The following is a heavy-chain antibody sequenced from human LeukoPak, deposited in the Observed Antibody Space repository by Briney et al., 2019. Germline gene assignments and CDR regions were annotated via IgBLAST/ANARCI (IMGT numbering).Heavy chain of an antibody. J-gene: IGHJ4*02. D-gene: IGHD2-21*01. CDR1: GYTFTSYY. CDR2: INPSGGST. Sequence: ASVKVSCKASGYTFTSYYMHWVRQAPGKGLEWMGIINPSGGSTSYAQKFQGRVTMTRDTSTSTVYMELSSLRSEDTAVYYCARADCGGDCYPSTYFDYWGQGTLVTVSS. CDR3: ARADCGGDCYPSTYFDY. V-gene: IGHV1-46*01.